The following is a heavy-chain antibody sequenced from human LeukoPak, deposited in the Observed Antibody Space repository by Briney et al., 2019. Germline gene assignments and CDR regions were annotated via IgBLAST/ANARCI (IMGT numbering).Heavy chain of an antibody. CDR2: ISWNSGSI. V-gene: IGHV3-9*01. Sequence: GRSLRLSCAASGFTFDDYAMHWVRQAPGKGLEWVSGISWNSGSIGYADSVKGRFTISRDNAKNSLYLQMNSLRAEDTALYYCARGADDYGDYVGVIDYWGQGTLVTVSS. J-gene: IGHJ4*02. CDR1: GFTFDDYA. CDR3: ARGADDYGDYVGVIDY. D-gene: IGHD4-17*01.